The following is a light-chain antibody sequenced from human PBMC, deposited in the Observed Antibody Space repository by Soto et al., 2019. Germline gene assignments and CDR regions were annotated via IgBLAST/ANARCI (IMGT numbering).Light chain of an antibody. CDR1: SSDVGSYNL. Sequence: QSALTQPASVSGSPGQSITISCTGTSSDVGSYNLVSWYQQHPGKAPKLMIYEGSKRPSGVSNRFSGSKSSNTASLTISGVQAEDEAEYYCCSYAGSSVAFGGGTKLTVL. CDR3: CSYAGSSVA. V-gene: IGLV2-23*01. J-gene: IGLJ2*01. CDR2: EGS.